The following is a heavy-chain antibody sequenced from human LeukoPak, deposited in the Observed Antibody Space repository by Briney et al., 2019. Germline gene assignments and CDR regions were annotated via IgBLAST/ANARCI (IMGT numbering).Heavy chain of an antibody. CDR2: INPDGSEK. J-gene: IGHJ4*02. CDR3: VRDRHCIGNREVRFPY. CDR1: GFNFRDNY. D-gene: IGHD3-10*01. V-gene: IGHV3-7*01. Sequence: GGSLRLSCAASGFNFRDNYMIWVRQAPGKGLEWVANINPDGSEKNYVDSVRGRFTISRDNAKNSLDLQMNSLRVEDTAVYYCVRDRHCIGNREVRFPYWGQGALVTVSS.